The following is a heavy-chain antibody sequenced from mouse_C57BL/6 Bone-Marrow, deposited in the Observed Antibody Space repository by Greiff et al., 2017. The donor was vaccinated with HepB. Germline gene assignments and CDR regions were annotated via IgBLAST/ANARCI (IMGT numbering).Heavy chain of an antibody. J-gene: IGHJ2*01. CDR3: ARRLGRY. CDR1: GFTFSSYG. Sequence: DVMLVESGGDLVKPGGSLKLSCAASGFTFSSYGMSWVRQTPDKRLEWVATISSGGSYTYYPDSVKGRFTISRDNAKNTLYLQMSSLKSEDTAMYYCARRLGRYWGQGTTLTVSS. D-gene: IGHD4-1*01. V-gene: IGHV5-6*02. CDR2: ISSGGSYT.